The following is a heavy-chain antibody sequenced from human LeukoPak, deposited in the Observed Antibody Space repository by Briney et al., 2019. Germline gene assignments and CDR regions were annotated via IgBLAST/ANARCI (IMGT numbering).Heavy chain of an antibody. Sequence: GGSLRLSCAASGFTFSTYSMNWVRQSPGKGLEWVSSISSRSSYIYYADSVKGRFTISRDNSKDTLFLQMNSLRAEDTAIYYCARDIQLSTWGLGTMVTVSS. CDR1: GFTFSTYS. CDR3: ARDIQLST. V-gene: IGHV3-21*04. CDR2: ISSRSSYI. J-gene: IGHJ3*01. D-gene: IGHD5-24*01.